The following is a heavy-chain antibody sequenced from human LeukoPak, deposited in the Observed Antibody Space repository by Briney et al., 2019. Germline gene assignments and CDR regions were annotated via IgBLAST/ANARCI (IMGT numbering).Heavy chain of an antibody. D-gene: IGHD2-2*02. J-gene: IGHJ4*02. CDR1: GFTFSNYW. Sequence: PGGSLRLSCAASGFTFSNYWMGWVRQAPGKRPEWVANMNIDGSEKYYADSVKGRFTISRDNARNSVYLRMNSLRAEDTAVYYCAKYTGYYFDYWGQGILVTVPS. CDR2: MNIDGSEK. V-gene: IGHV3-7*01. CDR3: AKYTGYYFDY.